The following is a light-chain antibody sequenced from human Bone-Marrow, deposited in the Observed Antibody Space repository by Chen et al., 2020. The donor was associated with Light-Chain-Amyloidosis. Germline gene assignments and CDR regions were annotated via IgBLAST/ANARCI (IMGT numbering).Light chain of an antibody. V-gene: IGKV4-1*01. CDR3: HQYCSTPRT. Sequence: DIVMTQSPASLAVSLGERATINCKSSQSVLHSPNNKNYLAWYQQKPGQPPTLLIYWASTRESGVPDRFSGSGSGTDFTLTISSLQAEDVAVYYCHQYCSTPRTFGQGTKVEIK. CDR1: QSVLHSPNNKNY. CDR2: WAS. J-gene: IGKJ1*01.